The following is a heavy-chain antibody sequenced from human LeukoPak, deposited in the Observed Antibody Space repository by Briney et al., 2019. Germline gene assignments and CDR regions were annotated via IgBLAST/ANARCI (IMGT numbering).Heavy chain of an antibody. D-gene: IGHD2-15*01. CDR3: AQKDPHSPRYSQE. J-gene: IGHJ1*01. Sequence: SETLSLTCTVSGGSITSYFWTCVRQPPGKGLEWVGYIYHSGTTNYNPSLKGRVTISVDTSKSQVSLRLSSVTAADTAVYYCAQKDPHSPRYSQEWGQGTLVTVS. CDR1: GGSITSYF. CDR2: IYHSGTT. V-gene: IGHV4-59*01.